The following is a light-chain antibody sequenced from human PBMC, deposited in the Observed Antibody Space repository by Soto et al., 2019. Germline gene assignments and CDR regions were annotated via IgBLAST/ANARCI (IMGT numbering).Light chain of an antibody. V-gene: IGKV1-5*01. CDR1: QSISSW. J-gene: IGKJ5*01. CDR3: QQSNSYLIT. Sequence: DIQMTQSPSTLSASVGDIVTITCRASQSISSWLAWYQQKPGKAPKLLIYDASSLESGVPSRFSGSGSGTEFTLTISSLQPDDFATYSCQQSNSYLITFGQGTRLEIK. CDR2: DAS.